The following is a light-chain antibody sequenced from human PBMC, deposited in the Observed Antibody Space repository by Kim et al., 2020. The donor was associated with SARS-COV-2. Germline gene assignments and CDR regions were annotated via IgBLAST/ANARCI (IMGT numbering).Light chain of an antibody. CDR1: QRLSSW. CDR3: QQYNSYSLT. Sequence: ASVGDRVNITCRASQRLSSWLAWYQQKPGRAPKLLIYRASSLESGVPSRFSGSGSGTEFTLTISSLQPDDFATYYCQQYNSYSLTFGGGTKVDIK. J-gene: IGKJ4*01. CDR2: RAS. V-gene: IGKV1-5*03.